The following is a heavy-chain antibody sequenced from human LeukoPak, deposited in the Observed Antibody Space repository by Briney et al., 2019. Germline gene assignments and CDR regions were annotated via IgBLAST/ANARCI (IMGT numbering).Heavy chain of an antibody. CDR1: GFTFSSYA. V-gene: IGHV3-23*01. Sequence: GGSLRPSCAASGFTFSSYAMSWVRQAPGKGLEWVSAISGSGGSTYYADSVKGRFTISRDNSKNTLYLQMNSLRAEDTAVHYCAKDGKWELLEGGYFDYWGQGTLVTVSS. CDR2: ISGSGGST. CDR3: AKDGKWELLEGGYFDY. J-gene: IGHJ4*02. D-gene: IGHD1-26*01.